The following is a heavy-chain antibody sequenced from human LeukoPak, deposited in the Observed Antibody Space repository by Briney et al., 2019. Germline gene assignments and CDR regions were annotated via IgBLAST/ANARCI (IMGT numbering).Heavy chain of an antibody. Sequence: SETLSLTCAVYGGSFSGYYWSWIRQPPGKGLEWIGEINHSGSTNYNPSLKSRVTISVDTSKNQISLKLSSVTAADTAVYYCARGGVLWFGELQNWFDPWGQGTLVTVSS. V-gene: IGHV4-34*01. D-gene: IGHD3-10*01. CDR3: ARGGVLWFGELQNWFDP. CDR2: INHSGST. J-gene: IGHJ5*02. CDR1: GGSFSGYY.